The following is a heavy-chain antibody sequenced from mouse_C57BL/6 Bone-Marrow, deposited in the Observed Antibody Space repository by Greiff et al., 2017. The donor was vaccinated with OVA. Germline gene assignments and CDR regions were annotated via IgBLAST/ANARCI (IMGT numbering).Heavy chain of an antibody. J-gene: IGHJ4*01. CDR2: IYPGSGST. Sequence: QVQLQQPGAELVKPGASVTMSCKASGYTFTSYWLTWVKQRPGQGLEWIGDIYPGSGSTNYNEKFKSKATLTVDTSSSTAYMQLSSLTSEDSAVYYCARKEGYYAMDYWGQGTSVTVSS. V-gene: IGHV1-55*01. CDR3: ARKEGYYAMDY. CDR1: GYTFTSYW.